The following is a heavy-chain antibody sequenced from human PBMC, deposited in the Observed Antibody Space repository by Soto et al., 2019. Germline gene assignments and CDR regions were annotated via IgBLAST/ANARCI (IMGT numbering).Heavy chain of an antibody. V-gene: IGHV5-51*01. CDR2: IYPGDSDT. CDR3: ARTKLGSGYDSDAFDI. D-gene: IGHD5-12*01. Sequence: PGESLKISCQGSGYSFTSYWIGWVRQMPGKGLEWMGIIYPGDSDTRYSPSFQGQVTISADKSISTAYLQWSSLKASDTAMYYCARTKLGSGYDSDAFDIWGQGTMVTVSS. J-gene: IGHJ3*02. CDR1: GYSFTSYW.